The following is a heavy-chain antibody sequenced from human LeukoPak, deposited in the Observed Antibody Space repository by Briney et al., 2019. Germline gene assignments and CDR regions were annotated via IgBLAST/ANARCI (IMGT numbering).Heavy chain of an antibody. V-gene: IGHV3-7*03. CDR1: GFTFSSYW. D-gene: IGHD3-10*01. CDR2: IKQDGSEK. CDR3: ARNRLPYYYGSGSPYEAFDP. Sequence: GGSLRLSCAASGFTFSSYWMSWVRQAPGKGLEWVANIKQDGSEKYYVDSVKGRFTISRDNAENSLYLQMTRLRAEDTAVYYCARNRLPYYYGSGSPYEAFDPWGQGTLVTVSS. J-gene: IGHJ5*02.